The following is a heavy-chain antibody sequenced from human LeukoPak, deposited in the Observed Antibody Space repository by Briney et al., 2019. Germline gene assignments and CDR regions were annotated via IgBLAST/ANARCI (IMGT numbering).Heavy chain of an antibody. D-gene: IGHD6-19*01. CDR3: ARGRPSYSSGWYNWFDP. CDR2: INHSGST. J-gene: IGHJ5*02. V-gene: IGHV4-34*01. Sequence: SETLSLTCAVYGGSFSGYYCSWIRQPPGKGLEWIGEINHSGSTNYNPSLKSRVTISVDTSRNQFSLKLSSVTAADTAVYYCARGRPSYSSGWYNWFDPWGQGTLVTVSS. CDR1: GGSFSGYY.